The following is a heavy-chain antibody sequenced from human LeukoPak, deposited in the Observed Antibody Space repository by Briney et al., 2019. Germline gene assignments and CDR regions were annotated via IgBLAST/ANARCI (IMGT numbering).Heavy chain of an antibody. CDR3: AKKVGAAMYYFDY. CDR1: GFTFSSYA. D-gene: IGHD5-18*01. Sequence: PGGSLKLSCAASGFTFSSYAMSWVRQAPGKGLEWVSAISGSGGSTYYADSVKGRFTISRDNSKNTLYLQMNSLRAEDTAVYYCAKKVGAAMYYFDYWGQGTLVTVSS. V-gene: IGHV3-23*01. J-gene: IGHJ4*02. CDR2: ISGSGGST.